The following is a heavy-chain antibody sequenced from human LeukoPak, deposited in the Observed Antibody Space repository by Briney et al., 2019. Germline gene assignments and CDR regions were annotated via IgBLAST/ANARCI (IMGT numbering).Heavy chain of an antibody. CDR3: ARGGYYGSGNDFRFDP. Sequence: PSETLSLTCTLSGGSISTYYWSWVRQPPGKGLEWIGYIYYTGSTDYNPSLKSRVTISVDTSKNQFSLKLSSVTAADTAIYYCARGGYYGSGNDFRFDPWGQGTLVTVSS. CDR1: GGSISTYY. D-gene: IGHD3-10*01. CDR2: IYYTGST. V-gene: IGHV4-59*01. J-gene: IGHJ5*02.